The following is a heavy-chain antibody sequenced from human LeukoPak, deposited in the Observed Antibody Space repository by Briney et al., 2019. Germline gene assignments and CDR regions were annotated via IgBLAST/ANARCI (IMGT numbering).Heavy chain of an antibody. D-gene: IGHD1-26*01. V-gene: IGHV3-7*01. J-gene: IGHJ4*02. CDR1: GFTFSSYW. CDR3: AITVVSGSNHFDY. CDR2: IRQDGSER. Sequence: GGSLRLSCAASGFTFSSYWMSWVRQAPGKGLEWVANIRQDGSERYYVDSVKGRFTISRDNAKSSLYLQMNSLRAEDTAFYYCAITVVSGSNHFDYWGQGTLVTVSS.